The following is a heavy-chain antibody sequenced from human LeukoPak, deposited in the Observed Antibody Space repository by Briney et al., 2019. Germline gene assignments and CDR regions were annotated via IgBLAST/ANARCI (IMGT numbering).Heavy chain of an antibody. J-gene: IGHJ4*02. D-gene: IGHD5-24*01. CDR3: ARERANGLNWDH. CDR2: IWSSGDRR. CDR1: GYTFTDYH. V-gene: IGHV1-46*01. Sequence: ASVNVSCKASGYTFTDYHMHWVRQAPGQGREWMAIIWSSGDRRRYAQKFQGRITMTSDASTSTVYMELSGLRSEDTAVYYCARERANGLNWDHWGQGTLVTVSS.